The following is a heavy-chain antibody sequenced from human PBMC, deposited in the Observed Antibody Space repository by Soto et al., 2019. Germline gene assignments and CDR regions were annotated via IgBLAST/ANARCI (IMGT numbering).Heavy chain of an antibody. V-gene: IGHV3-33*01. D-gene: IGHD6-19*01. Sequence: GGSLRLSCAASGFTFSSYGVHWVRQAPGKGLEWVAVIWYDGSNKYYADSVKGRFTISRDNSKNTLYLQMNSLRAEDTAVYYCAREIAVAGKIDYWGQGTLVTVSS. CDR3: AREIAVAGKIDY. CDR1: GFTFSSYG. J-gene: IGHJ4*02. CDR2: IWYDGSNK.